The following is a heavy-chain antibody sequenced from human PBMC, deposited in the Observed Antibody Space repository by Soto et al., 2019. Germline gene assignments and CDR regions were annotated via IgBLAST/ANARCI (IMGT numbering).Heavy chain of an antibody. CDR2: ISAYNANA. Sequence: QIQLLQSGAEVKKPGASVKVTCKASGYTFRNFGISWVRQAPGQGLEWMGWISAYNANANYAKKFQGRLTMTADTSTSTAYMELRSLRSDDTAVYYCARENSYFDCWGQGTLVTVSS. J-gene: IGHJ4*02. CDR3: ARENSYFDC. V-gene: IGHV1-18*01. CDR1: GYTFRNFG.